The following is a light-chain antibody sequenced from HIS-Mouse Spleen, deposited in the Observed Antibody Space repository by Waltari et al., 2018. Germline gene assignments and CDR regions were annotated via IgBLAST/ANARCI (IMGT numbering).Light chain of an antibody. CDR2: KDS. Sequence: SYELTQPPSVSVSPGQTARITCSGDALPTQYAYWYQQKPGQAPVLVIYKDSERPSGIPERFPGSSSGTTVTLTISGVQAEDEADYYCQSADSSGTWVFGGGTKLTVL. J-gene: IGLJ3*02. V-gene: IGLV3-25*03. CDR1: ALPTQY. CDR3: QSADSSGTWV.